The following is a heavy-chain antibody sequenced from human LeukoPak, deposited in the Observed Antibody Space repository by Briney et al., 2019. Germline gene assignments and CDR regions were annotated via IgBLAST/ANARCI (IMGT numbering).Heavy chain of an antibody. D-gene: IGHD6-19*01. V-gene: IGHV3-30*18. Sequence: GGSLRLSRAASGFTFSSYGMHWVRQAPGKGLEWVAVISYDGSNKYYADSVKGRFTISRDNSKNTLYLQMNSLRAEDTAVYYCAKDSVGIAVAGPAYYYYYGMDVWGQGTTVTVSS. CDR2: ISYDGSNK. CDR1: GFTFSSYG. CDR3: AKDSVGIAVAGPAYYYYYGMDV. J-gene: IGHJ6*02.